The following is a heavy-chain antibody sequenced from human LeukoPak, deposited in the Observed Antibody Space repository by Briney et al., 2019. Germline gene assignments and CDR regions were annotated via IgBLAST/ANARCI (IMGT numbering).Heavy chain of an antibody. CDR1: GGSISNGGYY. Sequence: PSETLSLTCTVSGGSISNGGYYWSWIRQHPGKGLEWIGYIYYSGSTYYNPSLKSRVTISVDTSKNQFSLKLSSVTAADTAVYYCARGSPTSIAVAGPRLPYYYGMDVWGQGTTVTVSS. J-gene: IGHJ6*02. CDR2: IYYSGST. D-gene: IGHD6-19*01. CDR3: ARGSPTSIAVAGPRLPYYYGMDV. V-gene: IGHV4-31*03.